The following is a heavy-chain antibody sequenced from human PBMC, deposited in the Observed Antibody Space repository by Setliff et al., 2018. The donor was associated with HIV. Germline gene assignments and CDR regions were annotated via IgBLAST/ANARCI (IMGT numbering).Heavy chain of an antibody. CDR2: ISTSGDTT. D-gene: IGHD5-18*01. J-gene: IGHJ4*02. CDR3: ARGLDTAMVRHYFDH. CDR1: GFTFHSYE. Sequence: QPGGSLRLSCAASGFTFHSYEMNWVRQAPGKGLEWVSFISTSGDTTYYADSVKGRFTISRDNAKKSLFLQMNSLRVEDTAVYFCARGLDTAMVRHYFDHWGQGALVTVSS. V-gene: IGHV3-48*03.